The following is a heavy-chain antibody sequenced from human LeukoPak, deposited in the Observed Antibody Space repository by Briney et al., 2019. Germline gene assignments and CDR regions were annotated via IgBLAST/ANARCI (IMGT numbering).Heavy chain of an antibody. CDR3: ARARYETRIWPKSRYDYYHYMDV. CDR2: INPTSGST. D-gene: IGHD3-3*01. V-gene: IGHV1-46*01. CDR1: GYTFTSYY. Sequence: RASVKVSCKASGYTFTSYYIHWVRQAPGQGLEWMGIINPTSGSTSYAQKFQDRVTITRDTSASTAYMELSSLRSEDMAVYYCARARYETRIWPKSRYDYYHYMDVWGKGTTVTVSS. J-gene: IGHJ6*03.